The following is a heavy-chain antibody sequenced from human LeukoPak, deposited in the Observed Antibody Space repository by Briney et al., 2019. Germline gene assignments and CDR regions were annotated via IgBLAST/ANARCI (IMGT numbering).Heavy chain of an antibody. D-gene: IGHD2-2*01. CDR3: ARDLIVVVPAATYYYYGMDV. CDR1: GFTFSDYY. Sequence: GGSLRLSCAASGFTFSDYYMSWIRQAPGKGLEWVSYISSSGSTIYYADSVKGRFTISRDNAKNSLYLQMNSLRAEDTAVYYCARDLIVVVPAATYYYYGMDVWGQGTTVTVSS. V-gene: IGHV3-11*01. CDR2: ISSSGSTI. J-gene: IGHJ6*02.